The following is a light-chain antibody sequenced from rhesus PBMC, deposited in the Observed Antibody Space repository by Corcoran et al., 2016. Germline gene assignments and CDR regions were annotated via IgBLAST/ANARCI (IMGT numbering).Light chain of an antibody. CDR2: AAY. Sequence: DIQMTQSPSSLSASVGDRVTITCRASQGISSYLAWYQQKPGKALKLLTYAAYTLQSGVPSRYSGSGSGTDFTLTISSLQPEDFATYYGQQRSSYPYSFGQGTKVEVK. V-gene: IGKV1-25*01. CDR3: QQRSSYPYS. J-gene: IGKJ2*01. CDR1: QGISSY.